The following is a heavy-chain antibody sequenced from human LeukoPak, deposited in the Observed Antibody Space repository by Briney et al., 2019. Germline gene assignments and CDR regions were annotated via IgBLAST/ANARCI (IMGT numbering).Heavy chain of an antibody. V-gene: IGHV3-48*04. CDR3: ARDGGFCSGGFCYRLFDP. CDR2: ISDSSITM. J-gene: IGHJ5*02. D-gene: IGHD2-15*01. CDR1: GFTFSSHN. Sequence: PGGSLRLSCAASGFTFSSHNMDWVRQPPGKGLEWISYISDSSITMYYADSVKGRFTISRDNAKNSLYLQMNSLRAEDTAVYYCARDGGFCSGGFCYRLFDPWGQGTLVTVSS.